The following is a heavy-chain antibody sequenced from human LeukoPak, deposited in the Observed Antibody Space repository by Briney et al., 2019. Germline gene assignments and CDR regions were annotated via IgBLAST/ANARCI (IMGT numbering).Heavy chain of an antibody. J-gene: IGHJ4*02. CDR2: IYYSGST. D-gene: IGHD5-24*01. Sequence: SETLSLTCTVSGGSISSSSYYWGWIRQPPGKGLEWIGSIYYSGSTNYNPSLKSRVTISVDTSKNQFSLKLSSVTAADTAVYYCARHSVEMATVAFDYWGQGTLVTVSS. V-gene: IGHV4-39*01. CDR1: GGSISSSSYY. CDR3: ARHSVEMATVAFDY.